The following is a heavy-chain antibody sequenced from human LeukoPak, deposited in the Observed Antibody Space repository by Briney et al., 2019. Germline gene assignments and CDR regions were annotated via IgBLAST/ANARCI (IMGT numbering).Heavy chain of an antibody. CDR3: ARKKTRGLDY. D-gene: IGHD3-10*01. Sequence: PGGSLRLSCAASGFTFSDYYMSWIRQAPGKGLEWVSYISSSSSYTNYADSVKGRFTISRDNAKNSLYLQMNSLRAEDTAIYYCARKKTRGLDYWGQGTLVTVSS. J-gene: IGHJ4*02. CDR2: ISSSSSYT. CDR1: GFTFSDYY. V-gene: IGHV3-11*06.